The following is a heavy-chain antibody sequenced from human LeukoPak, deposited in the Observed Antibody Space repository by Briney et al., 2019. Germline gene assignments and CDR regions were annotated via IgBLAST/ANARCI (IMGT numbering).Heavy chain of an antibody. V-gene: IGHV5-51*01. CDR3: ARRSVVVRAPPSESAFDM. CDR1: GYTFTTYW. D-gene: IGHD2-15*01. J-gene: IGHJ3*02. CDR2: SYPDHSDT. Sequence: GESLKISCKGSGYTFTTYWIGWVRQMPGKGREWMGISYPDHSDTRYSPSFQGQVTISADKSLSTAYLQWSSLMASDTAVYYCARRSVVVRAPPSESAFDMWGQGTTVTVSS.